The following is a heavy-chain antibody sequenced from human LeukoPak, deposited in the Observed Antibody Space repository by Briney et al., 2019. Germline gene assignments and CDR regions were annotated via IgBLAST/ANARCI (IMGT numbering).Heavy chain of an antibody. Sequence: GGSLRLSCAASGFTFSSYWMHWVRQAPGKGLVWVSRIDHDGINTYYADSVKGRVTISRDNSKNTLYLQMNSLRAEDTAVYYCAKDSTHYRVWDDYDSTGLTYWGQGTLVTVSS. V-gene: IGHV3-74*01. CDR1: GFTFSSYW. D-gene: IGHD3-22*01. J-gene: IGHJ4*02. CDR2: IDHDGINT. CDR3: AKDSTHYRVWDDYDSTGLTY.